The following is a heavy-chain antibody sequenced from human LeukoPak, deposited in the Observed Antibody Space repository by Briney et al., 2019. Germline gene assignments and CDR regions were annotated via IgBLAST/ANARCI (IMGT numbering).Heavy chain of an antibody. J-gene: IGHJ6*03. Sequence: GSLRLSCAASGFTFSSYWMSWVRQAPGKGLEWVANIKQDGSEKYYVDSVKGRFTISRDNAKNSLYLQMNSLRAEDTAVYYCARECIYYYYYYMDVWGKGTTVTVSS. CDR1: GFTFSSYW. CDR3: ARECIYYYYYYMDV. V-gene: IGHV3-7*01. D-gene: IGHD2-8*01. CDR2: IKQDGSEK.